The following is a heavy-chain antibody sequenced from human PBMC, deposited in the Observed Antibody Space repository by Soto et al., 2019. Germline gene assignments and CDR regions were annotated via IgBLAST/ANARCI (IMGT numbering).Heavy chain of an antibody. V-gene: IGHV4-59*11. CDR2: VHYTGST. CDR3: ARGVLF. D-gene: IGHD1-1*01. CDR1: GVSITSHY. Sequence: PSETLSLTCTVSGVSITSHYWSWIRQPPGKGLEWIGYVHYTGSTSYNPSFESRVTISVDTSKNHFSLKVNSVTAADTAVYYCARGVLFWGQGTQVTVSS. J-gene: IGHJ4*02.